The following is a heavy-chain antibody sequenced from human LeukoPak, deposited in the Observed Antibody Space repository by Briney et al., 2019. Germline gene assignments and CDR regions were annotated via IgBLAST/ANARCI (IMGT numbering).Heavy chain of an antibody. CDR1: GYTFTSYG. V-gene: IGHV1-18*01. J-gene: IGHJ4*02. CDR2: ISAYNGNT. D-gene: IGHD3-3*01. CDR3: ARSHCVRTYYDFWSGYYTEGLHY. Sequence: ASVKVSCKASGYTFTSYGISWVRQAPGQGLEWMGWISAYNGNTNYAQKLQGRVTMTTDTSTSTAYMELRSLRSDDTAVYYCARSHCVRTYYDFWSGYYTEGLHYWGQGTLVTVSS.